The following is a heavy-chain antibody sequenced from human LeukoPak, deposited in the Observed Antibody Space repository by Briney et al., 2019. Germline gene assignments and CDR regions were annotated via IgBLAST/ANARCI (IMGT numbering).Heavy chain of an antibody. V-gene: IGHV4-59*01. Sequence: PSETLSLTCTVSGGSISSYYWSWIRQPPGKGLEWIGYIYYSGSTNYNPSLKSRVTISVDTSKNQFSLKLSSVTAADTAVYYCASSDAGLYDFWSGYSNPLKHWGQGTLVTVSS. CDR1: GGSISSYY. CDR2: IYYSGST. D-gene: IGHD3-3*01. CDR3: ASSDAGLYDFWSGYSNPLKH. J-gene: IGHJ1*01.